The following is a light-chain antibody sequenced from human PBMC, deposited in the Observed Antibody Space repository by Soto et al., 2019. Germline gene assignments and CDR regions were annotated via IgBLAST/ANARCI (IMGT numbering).Light chain of an antibody. Sequence: QSVLTQPASVSGSPGQSITISFTGTSSDVGGYNYVSWYQQHPGKAPKLMIYEVSNRPSGVSNRFSGSKSGNTASLTISGLQAEYEADYYCSSYTSSSTVFGGGTKRTGL. CDR2: EVS. J-gene: IGLJ2*01. CDR3: SSYTSSSTV. V-gene: IGLV2-14*01. CDR1: SSDVGGYNY.